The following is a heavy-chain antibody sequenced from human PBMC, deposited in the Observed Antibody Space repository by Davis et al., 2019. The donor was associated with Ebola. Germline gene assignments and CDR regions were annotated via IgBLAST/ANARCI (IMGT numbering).Heavy chain of an antibody. CDR2: IMQDGSEK. CDR1: GFTFSYFW. CDR3: ARDLGRDAYKTTHLDY. J-gene: IGHJ4*02. Sequence: ESLKTPLAASGFTFSYFWMTWVPQAPGKGPEWVANIMQDGSEKYYVDSVKGRFTISRDHAKNSLYLQMNSLRAEDTAVYYCARDLGRDAYKTTHLDYWGQGTLVTVSS. V-gene: IGHV3-7*01. D-gene: IGHD5-24*01.